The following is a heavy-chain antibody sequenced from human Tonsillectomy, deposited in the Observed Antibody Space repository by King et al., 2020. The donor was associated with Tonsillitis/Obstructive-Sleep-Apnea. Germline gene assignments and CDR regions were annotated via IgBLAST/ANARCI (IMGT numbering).Heavy chain of an antibody. CDR1: GFTFSSYG. J-gene: IGHJ6*02. CDR3: ARSPSSLPWMDV. V-gene: IGHV3-33*01. Sequence: VQLVESGGGVVQPGRSLRLSCAASGFTFSSYGMHWVRQAPGKGLEWVAVIWYDGSNKYYADSVKGRFTISRDNSKNTLYLQMNSLRAEDTAVYYCARSPSSLPWMDVWGQGTTVTVSS. D-gene: IGHD6-6*01. CDR2: IWYDGSNK.